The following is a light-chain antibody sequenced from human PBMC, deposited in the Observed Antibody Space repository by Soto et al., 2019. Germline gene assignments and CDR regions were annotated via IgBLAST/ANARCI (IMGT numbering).Light chain of an antibody. V-gene: IGKV1-39*01. Sequence: DIQMTQSPSSLSASVGDRVTITCRASQSISSYLNWYQQKPGRVPKLLIYAASSLQSGVPSRFSGSGSGTDFTPTISSLQPEDFATYYCQQTYSTPYTFGQGTKLEIK. CDR3: QQTYSTPYT. CDR1: QSISSY. J-gene: IGKJ2*01. CDR2: AAS.